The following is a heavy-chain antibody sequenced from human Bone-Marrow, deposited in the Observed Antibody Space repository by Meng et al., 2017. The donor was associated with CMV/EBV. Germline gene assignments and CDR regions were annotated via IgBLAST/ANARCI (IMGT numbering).Heavy chain of an antibody. Sequence: GSLRLSCAVYGASFSDHYWTWIRQPPGKGLEWIGEINRSGSTHYDPSLKSRVTISVDSSKNQFSLKLSSVTAADTAVYYCARITKFRGRYFEYWGQGNLVHVAS. CDR2: INRSGST. D-gene: IGHD5-24*01. CDR3: ARITKFRGRYFEY. CDR1: GASFSDHY. V-gene: IGHV4-34*01. J-gene: IGHJ4*02.